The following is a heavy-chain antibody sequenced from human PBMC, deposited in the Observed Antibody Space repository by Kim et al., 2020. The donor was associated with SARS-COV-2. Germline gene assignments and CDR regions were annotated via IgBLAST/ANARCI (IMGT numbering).Heavy chain of an antibody. CDR2: IYGGGST. CDR1: GFTVSSNY. CDR3: ATSRGYNYYGIDV. V-gene: IGHV3-53*01. D-gene: IGHD3-10*01. Sequence: GGSLRLSCAASGFTVSSNYMTWVRQAPGKGLDWVSIIYGGGSTYYADSVQGRLTTSRDNSKNTLYLQMNSLRVDDTAVYYCATSRGYNYYGIDVWGQVTTVTVSS. J-gene: IGHJ6*02.